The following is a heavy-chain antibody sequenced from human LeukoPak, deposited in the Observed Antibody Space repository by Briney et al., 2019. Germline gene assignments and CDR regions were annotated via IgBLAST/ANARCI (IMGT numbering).Heavy chain of an antibody. CDR1: GFTFDDYG. CDR3: ASAVGTGYYFDY. V-gene: IGHV3-20*04. J-gene: IGHJ4*02. D-gene: IGHD1-26*01. CDR2: INWSGSRK. Sequence: PGGSLRLSCAASGFTFDDYGMSWVRHAPRKGLEWVSRINWSGSRKGYADSVKGRFTISRDSAKNSLYLQMNSLRAEDTAFYYCASAVGTGYYFDYWGRGTLVTVPS.